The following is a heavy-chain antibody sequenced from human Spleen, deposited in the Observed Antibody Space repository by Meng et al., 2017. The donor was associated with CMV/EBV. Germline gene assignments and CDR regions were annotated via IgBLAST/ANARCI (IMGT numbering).Heavy chain of an antibody. CDR3: ARDFIPSGYYGMDV. D-gene: IGHD3-10*01. V-gene: IGHV3-30-3*01. CDR1: GFTFSTYV. Sequence: GESLKISCAGSGFTFSTYVMYWVRQAPGKGLDWVAVIGYDGSNKFYGDSVKGRFTISRDNSNNTLYLQMNSLRSEDTAVYYCARDFIPSGYYGMDVWGQGTLVTVSS. CDR2: IGYDGSNK. J-gene: IGHJ6*02.